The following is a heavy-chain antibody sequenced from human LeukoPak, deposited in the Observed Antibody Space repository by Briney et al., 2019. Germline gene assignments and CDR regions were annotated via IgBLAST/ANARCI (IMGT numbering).Heavy chain of an antibody. V-gene: IGHV3-11*04. J-gene: IGHJ4*02. CDR1: RFTFSDFY. D-gene: IGHD6-19*01. CDR3: ARHARVAGFDY. CDR2: ISNSGTTI. Sequence: GGSLRLSCAASRFTFSDFYMSWIRQAPGKGLEWISYISNSGTTIYYADSVKGRFTISRDNSKNSLYLQMNSLRAEDTAVYYCARHARVAGFDYWGLGTLVTVSS.